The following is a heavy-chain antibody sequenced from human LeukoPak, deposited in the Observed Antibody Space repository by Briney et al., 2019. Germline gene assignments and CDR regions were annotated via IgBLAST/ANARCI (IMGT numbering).Heavy chain of an antibody. CDR2: IIPIFGTA. Sequence: SVKVSCKASGGTFSSYAISWVRQAPGQGLEWMGGIIPIFGTANYAQKFQGRVTITADESTSTAYMELSSLRSEDTAMYYCARDRDYSNYWYYFDYWGQGTLVTVSS. CDR3: ARDRDYSNYWYYFDY. J-gene: IGHJ4*02. CDR1: GGTFSSYA. V-gene: IGHV1-69*13. D-gene: IGHD4-11*01.